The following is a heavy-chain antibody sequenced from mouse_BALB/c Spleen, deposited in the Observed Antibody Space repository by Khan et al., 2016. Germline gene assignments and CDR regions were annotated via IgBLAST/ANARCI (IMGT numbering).Heavy chain of an antibody. V-gene: IGHV3-8*02. CDR3: ARSNRNDAWFAY. D-gene: IGHD2-14*01. Sequence: EVQLQESGPSLAKPSQTLSLTCSVTGDSITSGYGNWIRKFPGNSLEYMGYISYSGNTYYNTFLKSRISITRDTSKNQHYLQLNSVTTEYTATDYCARSNRNDAWFAYWGPGTLVTVSA. CDR1: GDSITSGY. CDR2: ISYSGNT. J-gene: IGHJ3*01.